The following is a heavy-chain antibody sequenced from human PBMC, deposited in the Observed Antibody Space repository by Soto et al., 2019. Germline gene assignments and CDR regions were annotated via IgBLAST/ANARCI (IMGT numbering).Heavy chain of an antibody. CDR1: GYTFTGYY. D-gene: IGHD2-2*01. J-gene: IGHJ5*02. CDR3: AREAYCSSTSCYGGLVWFDP. CDR2: INPNSGGT. V-gene: IGHV1-2*04. Sequence: VASVKVSCKASGYTFTGYYMHWVRQAPGQGLEWMGWINPNSGGTNYAQKFQGWVTMTRDTSISTAYMELSRLRSDDTAVYYCAREAYCSSTSCYGGLVWFDPWGQGTLVTVS.